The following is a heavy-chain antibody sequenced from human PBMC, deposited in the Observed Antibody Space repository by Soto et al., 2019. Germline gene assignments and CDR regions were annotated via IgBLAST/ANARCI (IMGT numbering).Heavy chain of an antibody. CDR1: GDTFDTYT. J-gene: IGHJ5*01. D-gene: IGHD3-10*01. CDR2: ITPMLETS. CDR3: ARGPLDGAGSLDS. Sequence: QVQLVQSGAEVKKPGSSVKVSCTPSGDTFDTYTITWVRQAPGQGLEWMGGITPMLETSDYAQKFQGRVTITADDSTDTAYMELTSLTSQATAVYYCARGPLDGAGSLDSWGQGTLVSVPA. V-gene: IGHV1-69*12.